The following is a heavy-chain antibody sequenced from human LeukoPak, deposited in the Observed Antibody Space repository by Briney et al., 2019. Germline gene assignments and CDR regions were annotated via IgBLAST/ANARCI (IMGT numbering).Heavy chain of an antibody. D-gene: IGHD6-19*01. V-gene: IGHV1-69*02. Sequence: SVKVSCKASGGTFSSYTISWVRQAPGQGLEWMGRIIPILGIANYAQKLQGRVTMTTDTSTSTAYMELRSLRSDDTAVYYCARVGRVAVAGHFDYWGQGTLVTVSS. J-gene: IGHJ4*02. CDR3: ARVGRVAVAGHFDY. CDR1: GGTFSSYT. CDR2: IIPILGIA.